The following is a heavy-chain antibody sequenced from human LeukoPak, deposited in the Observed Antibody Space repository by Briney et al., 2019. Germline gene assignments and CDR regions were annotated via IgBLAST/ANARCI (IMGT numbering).Heavy chain of an antibody. CDR3: ARSGYSYGYLIYYFDY. CDR2: ISAYNGNT. Sequence: ASVKVSFKGSGYTFTGYYMHWVRQAPGQGLGWMGWISAYNGNTNYAQKLQGRVTMTTGTSTSTAYMELRRLRSDDTAVYYCARSGYSYGYLIYYFDYWGQGTLVPVSS. CDR1: GYTFTGYY. V-gene: IGHV1-18*04. J-gene: IGHJ4*02. D-gene: IGHD5-18*01.